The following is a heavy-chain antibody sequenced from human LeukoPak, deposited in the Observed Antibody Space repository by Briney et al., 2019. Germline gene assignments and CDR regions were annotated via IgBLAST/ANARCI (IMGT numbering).Heavy chain of an antibody. CDR3: AILGQRGYSYGFHY. CDR1: RGTFSSYA. CDR2: IIPIFGTA. Sequence: SVKVSCKASRGTFSSYAISWVRQAPGQGLEWMGGIIPIFGTANYAQKFQGRVTITTDESTSTAYMELSSLRSEDTAVYYCAILGQRGYSYGFHYWGQGTLVTVSS. V-gene: IGHV1-69*05. D-gene: IGHD5-18*01. J-gene: IGHJ4*02.